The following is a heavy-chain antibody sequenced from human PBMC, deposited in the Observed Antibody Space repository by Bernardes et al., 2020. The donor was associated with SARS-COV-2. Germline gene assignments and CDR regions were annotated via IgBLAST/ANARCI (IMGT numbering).Heavy chain of an antibody. Sequence: ASVKVSCKASGYTFSAYYIHWVRQAPGHRPEWIGWINPNSGVTNYRQKFQGRVTLTRDTSITTAYLELSSLTNDDTAIYYCAKARDLYQHFDYWGQGTLVTVSS. CDR2: INPNSGVT. D-gene: IGHD2-2*01. V-gene: IGHV1-2*02. J-gene: IGHJ4*02. CDR1: GYTFSAYY. CDR3: AKARDLYQHFDY.